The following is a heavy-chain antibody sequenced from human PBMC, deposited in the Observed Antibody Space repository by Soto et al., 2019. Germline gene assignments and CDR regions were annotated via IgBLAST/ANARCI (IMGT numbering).Heavy chain of an antibody. CDR1: GGSISSSSYY. V-gene: IGHV4-39*01. J-gene: IGHJ4*02. CDR3: ARHRFSYGGDYDFWSGYFDY. Sequence: SETLSLTCTVSGGSISSSSYYWGWIRQPPGKGLEWIGSIYHSGSTYYNPSLKSRVTISVDTSKNQFSLKLSSVTAADTAVYYCARHRFSYGGDYDFWSGYFDYWGQGTLVTVSS. D-gene: IGHD3-3*01. CDR2: IYHSGST.